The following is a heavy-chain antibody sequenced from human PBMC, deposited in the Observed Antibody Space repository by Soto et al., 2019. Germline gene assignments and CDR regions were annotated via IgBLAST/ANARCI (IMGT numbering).Heavy chain of an antibody. Sequence: EVQLLESGGGLVQPGESLTLSCAASGFTFNTYAMTWARRAPGKGLEWVSAISGSGATTYVADSVKGRFTISRDNSKDTLYLQMNSLRAEDTAIYYCAKGRGGAYYYYGLDVWGQGTTVIVSS. CDR3: AKGRGGAYYYYGLDV. CDR2: ISGSGATT. V-gene: IGHV3-23*01. CDR1: GFTFNTYA. D-gene: IGHD3-10*01. J-gene: IGHJ6*02.